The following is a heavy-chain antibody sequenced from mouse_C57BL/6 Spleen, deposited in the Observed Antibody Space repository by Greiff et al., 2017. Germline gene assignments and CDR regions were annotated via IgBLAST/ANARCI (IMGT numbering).Heavy chain of an antibody. CDR1: GYTFTSYD. CDR3: ARDGAQATRAMDY. D-gene: IGHD3-2*02. CDR2: IYPRDGST. J-gene: IGHJ4*01. Sequence: VQLQQSGPELVKPGASVKLSCKASGYTFTSYDINWVKQRPGQGLEWIGWIYPRDGSTKYNEKFKGKATLTVDTSSSTAYMELHSLTSEDSAVYFCARDGAQATRAMDYWGQGTSVTVSS. V-gene: IGHV1-85*01.